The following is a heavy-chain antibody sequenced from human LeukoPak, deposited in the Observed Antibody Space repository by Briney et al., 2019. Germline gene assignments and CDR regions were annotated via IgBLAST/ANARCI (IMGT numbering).Heavy chain of an antibody. CDR2: ISYDGSNQ. Sequence: GGSLRLSCAASGFTFSSYGMHWVRQAPGMGLEWVAIISYDGSNQYYADSVKGRFTISRDNSRNTLYLQMNSLRAEDTALYYCAKVRVDAYVSPNDYWGQGTLVTVSS. V-gene: IGHV3-30*18. CDR1: GFTFSSYG. CDR3: AKVRVDAYVSPNDY. J-gene: IGHJ4*02. D-gene: IGHD3-16*01.